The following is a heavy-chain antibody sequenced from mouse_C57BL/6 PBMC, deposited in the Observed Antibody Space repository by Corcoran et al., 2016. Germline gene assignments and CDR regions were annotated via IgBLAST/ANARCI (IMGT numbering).Heavy chain of an antibody. CDR2: ILPGSGST. D-gene: IGHD2-4*01. V-gene: IGHV1-9*01. CDR3: AREDYYDDYAMDY. Sequence: QVQLQQSGAELMKPGASVKLSCKATGHKWTGYWIEWVKQRPGHGLEWIGEILPGSGSTNYNEKFKGKATFTADTSSKTAYMQLSSLTTEDSAIYYCAREDYYDDYAMDYWGQGTSVTVSS. J-gene: IGHJ4*01. CDR1: GHKWTGYW.